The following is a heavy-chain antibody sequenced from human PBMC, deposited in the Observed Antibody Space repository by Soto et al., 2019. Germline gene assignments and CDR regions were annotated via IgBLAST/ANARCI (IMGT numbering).Heavy chain of an antibody. CDR1: GGTFSSSA. CDR2: IIPIFGTA. V-gene: IGHV1-69*13. CDR3: PREPTAMVTYYYGMDV. D-gene: IGHD5-18*01. J-gene: IGHJ6*01. Sequence: SVKVSCKASGGTFSSSAISWVRQAPGQGLEWMGGIIPIFGTANYAQKFQGRVTITADESTSTAYMELSSLRSEPTAVCSCPREPTAMVTYYYGMDVCEQRPRVVAAS.